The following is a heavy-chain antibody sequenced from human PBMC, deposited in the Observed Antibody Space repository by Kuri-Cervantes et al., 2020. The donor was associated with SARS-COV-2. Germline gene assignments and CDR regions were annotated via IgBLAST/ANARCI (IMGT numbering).Heavy chain of an antibody. CDR2: IIPIFGTA. V-gene: IGHV1-69*13. CDR1: GGTFSSYA. CDR3: ASSNLGVVREPNAFDI. Sequence: SVKVSCKASGGTFSSYAISWVRQAPGQGLEWMGRIIPIFGTANYAQKFQGRVTITADESTSTAYMELSSLRSEDTAVYYCASSNLGVVREPNAFDIWCQGTMVTVSS. D-gene: IGHD3-3*01. J-gene: IGHJ3*02.